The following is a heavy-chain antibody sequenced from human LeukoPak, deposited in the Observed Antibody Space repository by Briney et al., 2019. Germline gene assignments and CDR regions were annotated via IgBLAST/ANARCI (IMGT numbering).Heavy chain of an antibody. CDR1: GFTFRSHV. CDR2: IVGSGSTT. V-gene: IGHV3-23*01. J-gene: IGHJ3*02. CDR3: AREGSSHDAFDI. Sequence: PGGSLRLSCAASGFTFRSHVMSWVRQAPGKGLEWVSAIVGSGSTTHYADSVKGRFTISRDNSKNTLYLQINSLRADDTALYYCAREGSSHDAFDIWGQGTVVTVSS. D-gene: IGHD3-10*01.